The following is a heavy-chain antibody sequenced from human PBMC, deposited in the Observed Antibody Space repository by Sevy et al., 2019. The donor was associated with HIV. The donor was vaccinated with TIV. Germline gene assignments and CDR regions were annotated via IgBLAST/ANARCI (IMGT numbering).Heavy chain of an antibody. D-gene: IGHD6-19*01. J-gene: IGHJ4*02. CDR3: AREGIAVPGDY. Sequence: GGSLRLSCAASGFTFSSYNMNWVRQAPGKGPEWLSYIGSTSSTIYYADSVKGRFTISRDNAKNSLYPQMNSLTAEDTAVYYCAREGIAVPGDYWGQGTLVTVSS. V-gene: IGHV3-48*01. CDR1: GFTFSSYN. CDR2: IGSTSSTI.